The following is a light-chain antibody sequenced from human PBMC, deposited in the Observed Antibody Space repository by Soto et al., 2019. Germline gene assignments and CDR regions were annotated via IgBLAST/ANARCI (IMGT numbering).Light chain of an antibody. CDR1: QDISNY. Sequence: DIQMTQSPSSLSASVGDRVTITCQASQDISNYLNWYQQKPGKAPKLLIYDASNLETGVPSRFSGSGSGTDFTFTISSLQPEDIATYYCQEYDNVLTFGPGTKVDIK. V-gene: IGKV1-33*01. CDR2: DAS. CDR3: QEYDNVLT. J-gene: IGKJ3*01.